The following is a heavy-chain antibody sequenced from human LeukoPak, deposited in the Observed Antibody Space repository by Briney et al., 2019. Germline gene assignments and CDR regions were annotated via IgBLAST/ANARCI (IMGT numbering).Heavy chain of an antibody. Sequence: SETLSLTCTVFGGSVSSSSYYWGWIRQPPGKGLEWIGEINHSGSTNYNPSLKSRVTISVDTSKNQFSLKLSSVTAADTAVYYCARGRAAGTFDYWGQGTLVTVSS. V-gene: IGHV4-39*07. CDR3: ARGRAAGTFDY. D-gene: IGHD6-19*01. CDR2: INHSGST. CDR1: GGSVSSSSYY. J-gene: IGHJ4*02.